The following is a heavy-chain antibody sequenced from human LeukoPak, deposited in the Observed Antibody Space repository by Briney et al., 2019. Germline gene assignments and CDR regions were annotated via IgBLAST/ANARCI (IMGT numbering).Heavy chain of an antibody. V-gene: IGHV1-2*02. CDR3: ARELIVVVPAAHC. J-gene: IGHJ4*02. CDR1: GYTFTGYY. CDR2: VNPNSGDT. D-gene: IGHD2-2*01. Sequence: GASVKVSCKASGYTFTGYYLHWVRQAPGQGLEWMGCVNPNSGDTNYAQKFQGRVTMTRDTSISTAYMELSRLRSDDTAVYYCARELIVVVPAAHCWGQGTLVTVSS.